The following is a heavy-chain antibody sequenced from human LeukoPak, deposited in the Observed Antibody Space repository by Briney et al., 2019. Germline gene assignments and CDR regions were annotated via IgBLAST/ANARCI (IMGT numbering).Heavy chain of an antibody. CDR1: GGSISSGSYY. V-gene: IGHV4-61*02. Sequence: SETLSLTCTVSGGSISSGSYYWSWIRQPAGKGLEWIGRIYTSGSTNYNPSLKSRVTISVDTSKNQFSLKLSSVTAADTAVYYCARSTVTTSPVDIAQWGDYYYMDVWGKGTTATVSS. CDR3: ARSTVTTSPVDIAQWGDYYYMDV. D-gene: IGHD4-11*01. CDR2: IYTSGST. J-gene: IGHJ6*03.